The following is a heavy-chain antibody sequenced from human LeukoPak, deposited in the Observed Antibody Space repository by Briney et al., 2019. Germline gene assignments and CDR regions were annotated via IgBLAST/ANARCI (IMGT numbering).Heavy chain of an antibody. CDR2: ISRSSSII. J-gene: IGHJ4*02. D-gene: IGHD3-22*01. CDR3: ARDRYDSSHYYHY. Sequence: GGSLGLSCAASGFTFSSYDMNWVRQAPGKGLEWVSYISRSSSIIYYADSVKGRFTISRDNAKNSLYLQMNSLRGEDTAVYYCARDRYDSSHYYHYWGQGTLVTVSA. CDR1: GFTFSSYD. V-gene: IGHV3-48*01.